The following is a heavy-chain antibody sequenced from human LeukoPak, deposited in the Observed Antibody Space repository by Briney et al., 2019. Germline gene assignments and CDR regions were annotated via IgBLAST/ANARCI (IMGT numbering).Heavy chain of an antibody. CDR1: GFTFSSYW. D-gene: IGHD2-21*02. CDR2: IKQDESNT. V-gene: IGHV3-7*01. CDR3: ARDASLYRRGNDCYSGFDR. Sequence: GGSLRLSCAASGFTFSSYWMSWVRQAPGKGREWVANIKQDESNTYYVDSVKGRFTISRDNAKNSLYLQMNSLRAEDTAVYYCARDASLYRRGNDCYSGFDRWRQGSIVTVSS. J-gene: IGHJ5*02.